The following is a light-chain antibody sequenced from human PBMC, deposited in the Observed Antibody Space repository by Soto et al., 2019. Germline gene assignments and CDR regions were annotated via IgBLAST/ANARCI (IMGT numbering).Light chain of an antibody. V-gene: IGLV1-44*01. CDR1: SSNIGGNP. J-gene: IGLJ3*02. CDR2: SNN. CDR3: AAWDDSLNGWV. Sequence: QSVLTQPPSPSGTPGQRVTISCSGGSSNIGGNPVNWYKQLPGTPPKLLIYSNNQRPSGVPDRFSGSKSGTSASLVISGLQSEDEASYYCAAWDDSLNGWVFGGGTKLTVL.